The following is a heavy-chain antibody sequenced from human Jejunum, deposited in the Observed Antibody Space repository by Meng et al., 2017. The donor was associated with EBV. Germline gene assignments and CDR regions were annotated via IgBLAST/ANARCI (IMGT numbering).Heavy chain of an antibody. J-gene: IGHJ4*02. CDR2: INNDGSTT. Sequence: EVQLGESGGGLVQPGGSLRFSCAASGFTFSTYWMHWVRQTPGKGLEWVSRINNDGSTTQYADSVRGRFTISRDNAKSTLYLQMNSLTAEDTAVYYCARNYRDYWGQGTLVTVSS. V-gene: IGHV3-74*03. CDR1: GFTFSTYW. D-gene: IGHD4-11*01. CDR3: ARNYRDY.